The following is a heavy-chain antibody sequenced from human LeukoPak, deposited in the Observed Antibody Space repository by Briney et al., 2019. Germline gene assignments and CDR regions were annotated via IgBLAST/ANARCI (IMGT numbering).Heavy chain of an antibody. D-gene: IGHD7-27*01. CDR3: ARVPLGETGDGLLRGDY. J-gene: IGHJ4*02. CDR1: GGTFSSYA. V-gene: IGHV1-69*13. CDR2: IIPIFGTA. Sequence: SVKVSCKASGGTFSSYAISWVRQAPGQGLEWMGGIIPIFGTANYAQKFQGRVTITADESTGTAYMELWSLRSDDTAVYYCARVPLGETGDGLLRGDYWGQGTLVTVSS.